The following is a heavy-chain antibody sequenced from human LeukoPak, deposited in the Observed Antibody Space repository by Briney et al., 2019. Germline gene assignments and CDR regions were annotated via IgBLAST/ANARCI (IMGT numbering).Heavy chain of an antibody. Sequence: GGSLRLSCAASGFTFSSYSMNWVRQAPGKGLEWVSSISSSSSYIYYADSVKGRFTISRDNAKNSLYLQMNSLRAEDTAVYYCARVMSLGYYGSSGSNAFDIWGQGTMVTVSS. CDR3: ARVMSLGYYGSSGSNAFDI. CDR2: ISSSSSYI. CDR1: GFTFSSYS. V-gene: IGHV3-21*01. D-gene: IGHD3-22*01. J-gene: IGHJ3*02.